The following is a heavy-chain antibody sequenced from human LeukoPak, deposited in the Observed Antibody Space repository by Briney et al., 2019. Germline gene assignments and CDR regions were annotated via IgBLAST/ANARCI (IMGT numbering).Heavy chain of an antibody. V-gene: IGHV4-39*01. Sequence: SETLSLTCTVSGGSISSSSYYWGWIRQPPGKGLEWIGSIYYSGSTYYNPSLKSRVTISVGTSKNQFSLKLSSVTAADTAVYYCARRGGYYDSSGYYSHRPYYYYGMDVWGQGTTVTVSS. J-gene: IGHJ6*02. CDR2: IYYSGST. CDR3: ARRGGYYDSSGYYSHRPYYYYGMDV. CDR1: GGSISSSSYY. D-gene: IGHD3-22*01.